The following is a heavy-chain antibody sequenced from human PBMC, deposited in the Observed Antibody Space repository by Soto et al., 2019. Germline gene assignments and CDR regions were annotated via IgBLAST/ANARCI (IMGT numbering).Heavy chain of an antibody. CDR3: AKCMQVNWNYDAFHI. J-gene: IGHJ3*02. D-gene: IGHD1-7*01. CDR2: ITATGGTT. CDR1: GFTFSSYS. V-gene: IGHV3-23*01. Sequence: GGSLRLSCAASGFTFSSYSVSWVRQAPGKGLEWVSHITATGGTTYYADSVKGRFTISRDTSRNTLYLQMDSLRAEDTALYFCAKCMQVNWNYDAFHIWGQGTMVTVSS.